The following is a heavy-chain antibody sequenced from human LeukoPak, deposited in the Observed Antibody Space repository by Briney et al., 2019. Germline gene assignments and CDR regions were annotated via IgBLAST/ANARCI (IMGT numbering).Heavy chain of an antibody. CDR1: GYTFTDYY. Sequence: ASVKVSCKISGYTFTDYYIHWVRQAPGQGLEWMGWINPNSGVTNYAQQFQGWVTMTRDTSISTAYMELNRLRSDDTAVYYCARVPLIYGSGSYYQSPLAYWGQGTLVTVSS. CDR2: INPNSGVT. V-gene: IGHV1-2*04. D-gene: IGHD3-10*01. CDR3: ARVPLIYGSGSYYQSPLAY. J-gene: IGHJ4*02.